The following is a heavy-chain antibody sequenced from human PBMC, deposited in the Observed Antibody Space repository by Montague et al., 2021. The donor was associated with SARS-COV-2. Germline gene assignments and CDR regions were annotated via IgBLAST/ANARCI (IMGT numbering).Heavy chain of an antibody. CDR2: IYYSGSN. V-gene: IGHV4-59*08. D-gene: IGHD1-7*01. CDR1: GGSISSYS. CDR3: AGPLYLYNWNYILDY. J-gene: IGHJ4*02. Sequence: SETLSLTCTVSGGSISSYSWSWIRNPQGTGMEWIGYIYYSGSNNNNSSLTSRVAISVETSKNQFSLKLSSVTAADTAVYYCAGPLYLYNWNYILDYWGQGTLVTVSS.